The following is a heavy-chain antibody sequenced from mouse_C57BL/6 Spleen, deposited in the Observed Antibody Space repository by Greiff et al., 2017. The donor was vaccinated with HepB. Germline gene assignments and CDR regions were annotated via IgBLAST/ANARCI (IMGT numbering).Heavy chain of an antibody. CDR2: INPNNGGT. J-gene: IGHJ4*01. CDR3: ANLYRYAMDY. CDR1: GYTFTDYN. Sequence: EVQLQHSGPELVKPGASVKMSCKASGYTFTDYNMHWVKQSHGKSLEWIGYINPNNGGTSYNQKFKGKATLTVNKSSSTAYMELRSLTSEDSAVYYCANLYRYAMDYWGQGTSVTVSS. V-gene: IGHV1-22*01. D-gene: IGHD2-1*01.